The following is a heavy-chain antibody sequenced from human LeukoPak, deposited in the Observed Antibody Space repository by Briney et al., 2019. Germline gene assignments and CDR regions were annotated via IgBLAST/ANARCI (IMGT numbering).Heavy chain of an antibody. V-gene: IGHV3-33*01. CDR1: X. J-gene: IGHJ4*02. CDR2: LRYDGTNE. D-gene: IGHD5-12*01. Sequence: XIHWVRXAPGKGLEWVALLRYDGTNEYYADSVKGRFTISRDISKNTLYLQMNSLRAEDTAVYYCARDLYSSSLDYWGQGTLVTVSS. CDR3: ARDLYSSSLDY.